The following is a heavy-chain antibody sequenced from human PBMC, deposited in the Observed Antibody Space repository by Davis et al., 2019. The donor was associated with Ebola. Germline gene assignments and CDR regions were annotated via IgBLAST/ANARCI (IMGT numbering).Heavy chain of an antibody. CDR2: INPSGGST. CDR1: GYTFTSYY. V-gene: IGHV1-46*01. D-gene: IGHD3-10*01. J-gene: IGHJ5*02. Sequence: ASVKVSCKASGYTFTSYYMHWVRQAPGQGLEWMGIINPSGGSTSYAQKFQGRVTMTRDTSTSTVYMELSSLRSEDTAVYYCARDASPLGFGELLYWFDPWGQGTLVTVSS. CDR3: ARDASPLGFGELLYWFDP.